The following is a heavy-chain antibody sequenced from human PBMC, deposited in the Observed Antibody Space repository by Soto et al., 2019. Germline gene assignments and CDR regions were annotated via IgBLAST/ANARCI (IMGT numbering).Heavy chain of an antibody. CDR1: GYSFTSYW. CDR3: ATRLSTVVRGVIIGHY. V-gene: IGHV5-10-1*01. CDR2: IDPSDSYT. J-gene: IGHJ4*02. Sequence: GESLKISCKGSGYSFTSYWISWVRQMPGKGLEWMGRIDPSDSYTNYSPSFQGRVTISADKSISTAYLQWSSLKASDTAMYYCATRLSTVVRGVIIGHYWGQGTLVTVSS. D-gene: IGHD3-10*01.